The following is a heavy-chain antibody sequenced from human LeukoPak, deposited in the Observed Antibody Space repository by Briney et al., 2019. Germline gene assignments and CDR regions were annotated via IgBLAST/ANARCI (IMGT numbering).Heavy chain of an antibody. CDR3: TTDFWSGYYKYAFDI. D-gene: IGHD3-3*01. CDR1: GFTFSNAW. Sequence: GGSLRLSCAAPGFTFSNAWMSWVRQAPGKGLEWVGRIKSKTDGGTTDYAAPVKGRFTISRDDSKDTLYLQMNSLKTEDTAVYYCTTDFWSGYYKYAFDIWGQGTMVTVSS. J-gene: IGHJ3*02. CDR2: IKSKTDGGTT. V-gene: IGHV3-15*01.